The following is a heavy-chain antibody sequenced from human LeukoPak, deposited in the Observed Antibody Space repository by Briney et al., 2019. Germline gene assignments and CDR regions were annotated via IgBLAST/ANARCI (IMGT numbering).Heavy chain of an antibody. CDR1: GYTFTSCY. V-gene: IGHV1-46*01. J-gene: IGHJ4*02. CDR2: ISPSGAST. Sequence: GASVKVSCKASGYTFTSCYVHWVRQAPGQGLEWMGIISPSGASTSYAQKFQGRVTMTRDMSTSTVYMEPSSLISEDTAVYYCARERRRTYYYGSGSYPFDYWGQGTLVTVSS. D-gene: IGHD3-10*01. CDR3: ARERRRTYYYGSGSYPFDY.